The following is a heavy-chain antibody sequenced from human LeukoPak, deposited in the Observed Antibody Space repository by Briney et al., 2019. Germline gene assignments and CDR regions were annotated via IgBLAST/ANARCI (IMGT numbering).Heavy chain of an antibody. J-gene: IGHJ4*02. CDR3: AKEPGGSGYFDY. CDR1: GFTVSTSY. CDR2: IYSGGST. V-gene: IGHV3-53*01. Sequence: GGSLRLSCAASGFTVSTSYMTWVRQAPGKGLEWVSLIYSGGSTYYADSVKGRFTISRDNSKNTLYLQMNSLRAEDTAVYYCAKEPGGSGYFDYWGQGTLVTVSS. D-gene: IGHD3-10*01.